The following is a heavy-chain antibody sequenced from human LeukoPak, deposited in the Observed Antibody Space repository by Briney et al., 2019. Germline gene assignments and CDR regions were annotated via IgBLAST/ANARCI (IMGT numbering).Heavy chain of an antibody. CDR1: GFTLSSYW. J-gene: IGHJ4*02. V-gene: IGHV3-7*01. CDR3: ARAPGYGAAYYFDY. Sequence: GGSLRLSCAASGFTLSSYWMSWVRQAPGKGLEWVANIKQDGSEKYYVDSVKGRFTISRDNAKNSLYLQMNSLRAEDTAVYYCARAPGYGAAYYFDYWGQGTLVTASS. D-gene: IGHD1-1*01. CDR2: IKQDGSEK.